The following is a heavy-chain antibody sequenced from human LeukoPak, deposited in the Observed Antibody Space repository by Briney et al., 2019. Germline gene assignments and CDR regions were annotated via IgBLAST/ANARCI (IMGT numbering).Heavy chain of an antibody. Sequence: ASVKVSCKASGYTFTSYHMHWVRQAPGQGLEWMGKINLSGGSTTYAQKFQGRVTMTRDTSTSTVYMELSSLRSEDTAVYYCARDYGGSSGWFDPWGQGTLVTVSS. CDR2: INLSGGST. J-gene: IGHJ5*02. CDR3: ARDYGGSSGWFDP. D-gene: IGHD4-23*01. V-gene: IGHV1-46*01. CDR1: GYTFTSYH.